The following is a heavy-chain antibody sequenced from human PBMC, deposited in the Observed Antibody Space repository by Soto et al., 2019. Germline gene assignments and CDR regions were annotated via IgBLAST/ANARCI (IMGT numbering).Heavy chain of an antibody. J-gene: IGHJ3*02. D-gene: IGHD2-2*01. CDR1: GFTFSSYA. Sequence: WSLRLSCSASGFTFSSYAMHWVRQAPGKGLEYVSAISSNGGSTYYADSVKGRFTISRDNSKNTLYLQMSSLRAEDTAVYYCVREYCSSTSCYSWDAFDIWGQGTMVTVSS. CDR2: ISSNGGST. CDR3: VREYCSSTSCYSWDAFDI. V-gene: IGHV3-64D*08.